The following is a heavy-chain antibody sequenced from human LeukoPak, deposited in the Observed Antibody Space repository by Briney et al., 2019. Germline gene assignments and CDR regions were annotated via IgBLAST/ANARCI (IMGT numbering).Heavy chain of an antibody. J-gene: IGHJ4*02. CDR1: GYTFTDYY. CDR3: ARDAGYCTGGSCWYFDH. V-gene: IGHV1-2*02. Sequence: GASVKASCKASGYTFTDYYMHWVRQAPGQGLEWMGWINLNSGGTNFAQRFQGRVTMTRDTSISTAYMDLSRLISDDTAVYYCARDAGYCTGGSCWYFDHWGQGTLVTVSS. CDR2: INLNSGGT. D-gene: IGHD2-15*01.